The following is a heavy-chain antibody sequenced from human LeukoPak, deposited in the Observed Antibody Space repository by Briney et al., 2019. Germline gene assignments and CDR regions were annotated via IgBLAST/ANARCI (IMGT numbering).Heavy chain of an antibody. CDR2: INPNSSGT. J-gene: IGHJ3*02. CDR1: GYTFTGYY. V-gene: IGHV1-2*02. CDR3: AREHGSGGKGIDI. Sequence: ASVKVSCKASGYTFTGYYMHWVRQAPGQGLEWMGWINPNSSGTNYAQKFQGRVTVTKDTSISTAYLELSRLRSDDTAVCYCAREHGSGGKGIDIWGQGTMVTVSS. D-gene: IGHD3-10*01.